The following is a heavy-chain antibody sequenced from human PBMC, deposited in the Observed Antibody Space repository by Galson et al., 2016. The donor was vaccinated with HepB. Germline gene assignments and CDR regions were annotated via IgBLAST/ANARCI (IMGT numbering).Heavy chain of an antibody. Sequence: SLRLSCAASGFTFSNYAMSWVRQAPGKGLEWVSSINDRGDSTYYADSVKGRFTISRDSSKNTLFLQMNSLKTEDTGVYYCVTGHSSLDHGDYRGAFDIRGQGTTVTVSS. CDR1: GFTFSNYA. D-gene: IGHD4-17*01. CDR2: INDRGDST. CDR3: VTGHSSLDHGDYRGAFDI. V-gene: IGHV3-23*01. J-gene: IGHJ3*02.